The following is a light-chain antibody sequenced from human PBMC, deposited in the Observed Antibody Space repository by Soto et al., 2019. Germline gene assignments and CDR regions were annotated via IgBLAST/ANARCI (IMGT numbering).Light chain of an antibody. V-gene: IGKV1-5*03. CDR3: QHYNSFSRT. J-gene: IGKJ1*01. Sequence: DIQMTQSPSTLSASVGDRVAITCRASDNIVHWVAWYQQKPGKAPKLLIYKAANLADEVPSRFAGCGSGTDFTLTITRXQPDDFATYYCQHYNSFSRTFGQGTKVDIK. CDR2: KAA. CDR1: DNIVHW.